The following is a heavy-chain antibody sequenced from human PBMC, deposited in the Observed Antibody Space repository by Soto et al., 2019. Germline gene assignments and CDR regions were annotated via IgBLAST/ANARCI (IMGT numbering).Heavy chain of an antibody. CDR1: GFTFDDYA. D-gene: IGHD3-22*01. Sequence: EVQLVESGGGLVQPGRSLRLSCAASGFTFDDYAMHWVRQAPGKGLEWVSGVSWNSGSIGYADPVKGRFTISRDNAKNSLYLQLNSLRVEDTALYYCAKDEVSIYASSRYGLNWFDPWCQGTLVSVSS. CDR2: VSWNSGSI. J-gene: IGHJ5*02. V-gene: IGHV3-9*01. CDR3: AKDEVSIYASSRYGLNWFDP.